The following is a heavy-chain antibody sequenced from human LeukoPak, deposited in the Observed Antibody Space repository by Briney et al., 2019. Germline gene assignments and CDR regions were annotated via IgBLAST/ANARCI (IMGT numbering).Heavy chain of an antibody. D-gene: IGHD1-26*01. J-gene: IGHJ4*02. CDR1: GGSISTATYF. CDR3: ARRPIVGTTVWYFDY. CDR2: LYDSGST. Sequence: PSETLSLTCTVSGGSISTATYFWGWIRQPPGKGLEWIGGLYDSGSTYYNPSLKSRVTMSVDTSKNQFSLKLRSVTAADTAVYYCARRPIVGTTVWYFDYWGQGTLVTVSS. V-gene: IGHV4-39*01.